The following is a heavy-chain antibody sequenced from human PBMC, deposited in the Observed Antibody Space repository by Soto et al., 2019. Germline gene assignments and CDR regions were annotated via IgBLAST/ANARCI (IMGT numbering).Heavy chain of an antibody. CDR1: GGSFISYI. CDR2: SIPIQGRA. J-gene: IGHJ6*03. V-gene: IGHV1-69*02. D-gene: IGHD2-21*01. Sequence: QVQLVQSGAEVRKPGSSVKVSCEASGGSFISYIFTWVRQAPGQGLEWMGRSIPIQGRADYALKFQARVTITVDRSTQTVYMELRSLRPEDTALYYCAKSLVFVDHAYMDVWGKGTTVTVSS. CDR3: AKSLVFVDHAYMDV.